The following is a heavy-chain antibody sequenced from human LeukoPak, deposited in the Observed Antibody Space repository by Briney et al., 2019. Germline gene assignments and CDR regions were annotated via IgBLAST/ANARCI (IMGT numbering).Heavy chain of an antibody. V-gene: IGHV4-39*07. CDR2: IYYSGST. CDR3: ARAPVIVVVVAASDAFDI. J-gene: IGHJ3*02. D-gene: IGHD2-15*01. CDR1: GGSITSSDYY. Sequence: SETLSLTCTVSGGSITSSDYYWGWIRQPPGKGLEWIGSIYYSGSTFYNPSLKSRVTISVDTSKNQFSLKLSSVTAADTAVYYCARAPVIVVVVAASDAFDIWGQGTMVTVSS.